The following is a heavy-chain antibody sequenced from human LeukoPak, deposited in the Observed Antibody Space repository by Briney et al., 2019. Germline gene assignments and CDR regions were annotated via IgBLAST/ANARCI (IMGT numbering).Heavy chain of an antibody. V-gene: IGHV4-30-2*01. D-gene: IGHD6-19*01. J-gene: IGHJ4*02. CDR1: GGSISSGGYY. CDR3: ASGEWLDI. Sequence: PSETLSLTCTVSGGSISSGGYYWSWIRQPPGKGLEWIGYIYHSGSTYYNPSLKSRVTISVVRSKNQFSLKLSSVTAADTAVYYCASGEWLDIWGQGTLVTVSS. CDR2: IYHSGST.